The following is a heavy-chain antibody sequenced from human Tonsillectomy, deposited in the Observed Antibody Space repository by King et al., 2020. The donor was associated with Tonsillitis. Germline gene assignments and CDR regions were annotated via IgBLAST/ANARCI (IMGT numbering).Heavy chain of an antibody. Sequence: VQLVESGGGLEQPGGSLRLSCAASGFTFSSYSMNWVRQAPGKGLEWVSYISSSSRPIYYADSVKGRFTISRDNAKNSLYLQMNSLRAEDTAVYYCARDWAKYYDIFTGHLGSQGSPWFDPWGQGTLGIVSS. D-gene: IGHD3-9*01. J-gene: IGHJ5*02. V-gene: IGHV3-48*01. CDR3: ARDWAKYYDIFTGHLGSQGSPWFDP. CDR1: GFTFSSYS. CDR2: ISSSSRPI.